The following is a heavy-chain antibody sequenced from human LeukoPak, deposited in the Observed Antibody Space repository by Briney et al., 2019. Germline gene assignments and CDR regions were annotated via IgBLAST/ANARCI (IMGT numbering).Heavy chain of an antibody. Sequence: SETLSLTCTVSGGSISSYYWSWIRQPPGKGLEWIGYIYYSGSTNYNPSLKSRVTISVDTSKNQFSLKLSSVTAADTAVYYCARYRPPYDYVWGSYPVGWPDAFDIWGQGTMVTVSS. V-gene: IGHV4-59*08. CDR2: IYYSGST. D-gene: IGHD3-16*02. CDR1: GGSISSYY. J-gene: IGHJ3*02. CDR3: ARYRPPYDYVWGSYPVGWPDAFDI.